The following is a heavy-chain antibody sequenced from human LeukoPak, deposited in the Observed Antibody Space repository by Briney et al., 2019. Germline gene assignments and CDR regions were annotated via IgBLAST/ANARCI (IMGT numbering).Heavy chain of an antibody. V-gene: IGHV3-23*01. CDR1: GFTFSSYA. J-gene: IGHJ1*01. D-gene: IGHD3-22*01. CDR2: ISGSGGST. CDR3: AKSPSSGYYFGYFQH. Sequence: QTGGSLRLSCAASGFTFSSYAMSWVRQAPGKRLEWVSAISGSGGSTYYADSVKGRFTISRDNSKNTLYLQMNSLRAEDTAVYYCAKSPSSGYYFGYFQHWGQGTLVTVSS.